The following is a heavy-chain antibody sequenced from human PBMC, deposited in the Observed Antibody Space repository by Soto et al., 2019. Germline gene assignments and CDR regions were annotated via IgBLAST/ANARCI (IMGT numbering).Heavy chain of an antibody. J-gene: IGHJ4*02. Sequence: QVQLQQWGAGLLKPSETLSLSCAVYGGSFSAYHWSWIRQPPGKGLEWIGEINHSGGANYNPSLESRVTISLYTSRNQCALELTSVTAADTAVYYCARERRVVGGYSSSWYDYFDYWGQADLVTVSS. CDR2: INHSGGA. D-gene: IGHD6-13*01. CDR1: GGSFSAYH. CDR3: ARERRVVGGYSSSWYDYFDY. V-gene: IGHV4-34*01.